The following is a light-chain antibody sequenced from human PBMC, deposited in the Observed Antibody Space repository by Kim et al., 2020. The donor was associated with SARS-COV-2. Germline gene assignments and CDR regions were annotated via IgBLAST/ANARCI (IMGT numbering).Light chain of an antibody. V-gene: IGLV2-18*02. Sequence: QSALTQPPSVSGSPGHSITISCTGTSSDIGSFNRVSWYQQTPGTAPKLILYEVTKRPSGVPGRFSGSKSGNTASLTISGLQTKDEADYFCSAYTTTRTYVFGTGTQLTVL. CDR2: EVT. CDR3: SAYTTTRTYV. CDR1: SSDIGSFNR. J-gene: IGLJ1*01.